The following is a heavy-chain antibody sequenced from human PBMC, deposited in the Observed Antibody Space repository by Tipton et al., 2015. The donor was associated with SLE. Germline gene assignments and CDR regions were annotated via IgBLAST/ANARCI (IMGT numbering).Heavy chain of an antibody. Sequence: TLSLTCAVYGGSFSGHYWSWIRQPPGKGLEWSGEINQSGSTNYNPSLKSRLIMSVDASKNQFSLKLSSVTAADAAIYYCAGAVGTAAGLRGYWGQGTLVTVSS. CDR2: INQSGST. CDR3: AGAVGTAAGLRGY. J-gene: IGHJ4*02. CDR1: GGSFSGHY. V-gene: IGHV4-34*01. D-gene: IGHD6-13*01.